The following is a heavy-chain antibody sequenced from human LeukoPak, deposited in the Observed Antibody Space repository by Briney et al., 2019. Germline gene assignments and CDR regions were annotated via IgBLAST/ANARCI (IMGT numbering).Heavy chain of an antibody. CDR3: ARISPVLRYFDWLSTGPANNLNWFDP. D-gene: IGHD3-9*01. J-gene: IGHJ5*02. V-gene: IGHV4-39*01. CDR1: GGSISSSSYY. CDR2: IYYSGST. Sequence: SETLSLTCTVSGGSISSSSYYWGWIRQPPGKGLEWIGSIYYSGSTYYNPSLKSRVTISVDTSKNQFSLKLSSVTAADTAVYYCARISPVLRYFDWLSTGPANNLNWFDPWGQGTLVTVSS.